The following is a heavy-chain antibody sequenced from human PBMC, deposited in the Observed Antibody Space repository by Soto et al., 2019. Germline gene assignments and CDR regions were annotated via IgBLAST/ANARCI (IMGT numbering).Heavy chain of an antibody. Sequence: SETLSLTCSVSGYSISSGYYWGCSRQPPGKGLEWIGSVYHSGTTYYNPSLKSRVTISLDTSKNQFSLRLTSVTAADTAMYFCTRSLYSSSWYAGSWGQGTLVTVSS. J-gene: IGHJ4*02. D-gene: IGHD6-13*01. CDR3: TRSLYSSSWYAGS. CDR2: VYHSGTT. V-gene: IGHV4-38-2*02. CDR1: GYSISSGYY.